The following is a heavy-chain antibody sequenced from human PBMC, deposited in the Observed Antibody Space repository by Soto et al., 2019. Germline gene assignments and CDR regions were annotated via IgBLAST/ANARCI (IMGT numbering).Heavy chain of an antibody. D-gene: IGHD6-6*01. V-gene: IGHV3-7*01. CDR3: GRDLPSISGRPGGWFDP. CDR1: GFPFSRYW. CDR2: IKQDGSEK. J-gene: IGHJ5*02. Sequence: RRLSCAAFGFPFSRYWMSWVRQAPGKGLEWVANIKQDGSEKSYVDSVKGRFSIPRDNAKNSLYLQMNSLRVEDTAVYFCGRDLPSISGRPGGWFDPWGQGTLVTVSS.